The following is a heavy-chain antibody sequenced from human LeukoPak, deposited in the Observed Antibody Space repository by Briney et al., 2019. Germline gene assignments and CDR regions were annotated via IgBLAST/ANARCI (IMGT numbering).Heavy chain of an antibody. V-gene: IGHV3-23*01. CDR3: AKDPNPYYYYYHMDV. CDR2: ISGSGGST. J-gene: IGHJ6*03. Sequence: GESLKISCAASGFTFSSYAMSWVRQAPGKGLEWVSAISGSGGSTYYADSVKGRFTISRDNSKNTLYLQMNSLRAEDTAVYYCAKDPNPYYYYYHMDVWGKGTTVTVSS. D-gene: IGHD1-14*01. CDR1: GFTFSSYA.